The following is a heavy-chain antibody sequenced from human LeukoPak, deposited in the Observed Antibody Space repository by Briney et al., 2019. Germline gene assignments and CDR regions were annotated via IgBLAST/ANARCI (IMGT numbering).Heavy chain of an antibody. CDR1: GGTFSSYA. Sequence: ASVKVSCKASGGTFSSYAISWVRQAPGQGLEWMGGIIPIFGTANYAQKFQGRVTITRNTSISTAYMELSSLRSEDTAVYYCAREMWRYYYGSGEGWFDPWGQGTLVTVSS. D-gene: IGHD3-10*01. V-gene: IGHV1-69*05. CDR2: IIPIFGTA. CDR3: AREMWRYYYGSGEGWFDP. J-gene: IGHJ5*02.